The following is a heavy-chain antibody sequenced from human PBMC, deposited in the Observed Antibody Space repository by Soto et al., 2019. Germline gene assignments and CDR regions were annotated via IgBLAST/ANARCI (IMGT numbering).Heavy chain of an antibody. D-gene: IGHD3-10*01. J-gene: IGHJ2*01. CDR1: GFTFINYA. Sequence: EVQLLESGGGLVQPGGSLRLYCAGSGFTFINYAMNWVRQAPGKGLEWVSTISGGGDAPFFADSVRGRFTISRDNSKNTVTLQMNNLGVDDTAVYFCARKVPGSTSRPDYWYFDLWGRGTLVTVSS. CDR2: ISGGGDAP. CDR3: ARKVPGSTSRPDYWYFDL. V-gene: IGHV3-23*01.